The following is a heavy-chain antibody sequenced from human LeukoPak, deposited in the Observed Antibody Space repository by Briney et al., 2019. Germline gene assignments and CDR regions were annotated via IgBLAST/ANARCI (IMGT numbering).Heavy chain of an antibody. V-gene: IGHV3-7*01. D-gene: IGHD4-17*01. J-gene: IGHJ5*02. CDR2: IKQDGNEK. Sequence: GGSLRLSCAASVFTFSRYCMSRVRQTPGTGLEWVATIKQDGNEKFYVDPVKGRFTISRDNAKNSLYLQMSSLRVEDTAIYYCARDGPDYGDFNLFAPWGQGTLVTVSS. CDR1: VFTFSRYC. CDR3: ARDGPDYGDFNLFAP.